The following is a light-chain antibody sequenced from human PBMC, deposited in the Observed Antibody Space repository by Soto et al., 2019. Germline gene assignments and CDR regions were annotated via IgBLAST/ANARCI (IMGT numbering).Light chain of an antibody. J-gene: IGKJ4*01. CDR1: QSIGNH. CDR3: QHSFSTPALT. V-gene: IGKV1-39*01. Sequence: DIQITPSPSSLSSSVGDRVTLPFPASQSIGNHLNWYQQRPGKAPKLLIYAASSLQSGVPSRFSGSGSGTHFTLTISSLQPEDFATYYCQHSFSTPALTFGGGTKVDI. CDR2: AAS.